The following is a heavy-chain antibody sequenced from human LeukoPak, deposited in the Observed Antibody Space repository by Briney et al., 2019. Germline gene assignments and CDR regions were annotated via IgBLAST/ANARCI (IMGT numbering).Heavy chain of an antibody. J-gene: IGHJ6*03. CDR3: ARLQPHRLETTSNYYYSYMDV. V-gene: IGHV3-23*01. Sequence: GGSLRLSCAASELHAMTWVRQGPGKGLEWVSAISRSGGSTYYADSVKGRFTISRDKSNNTLYLQMNSLRSDDTAVYYCARLQPHRLETTSNYYYSYMDVWGKGTTVTVSS. CDR2: ISRSGGST. CDR1: ELHA. D-gene: IGHD2/OR15-2a*01.